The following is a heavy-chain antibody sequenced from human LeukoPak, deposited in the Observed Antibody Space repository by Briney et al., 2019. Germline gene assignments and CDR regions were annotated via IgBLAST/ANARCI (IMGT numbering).Heavy chain of an antibody. CDR1: GGSISSSSYY. CDR3: ATFTIFGVVITQRYNWFDP. V-gene: IGHV4-39*01. J-gene: IGHJ5*02. CDR2: IYYSGST. Sequence: PSETLSLTCTVSGGSISSSSYYWGWIRQPPGKGLEWIGSIYYSGSTYYNPSLKSRVTISVDTSKNQFSLKLSSVTAADTAVYYCATFTIFGVVITQRYNWFDPWGQGTLVTVSS. D-gene: IGHD3-3*01.